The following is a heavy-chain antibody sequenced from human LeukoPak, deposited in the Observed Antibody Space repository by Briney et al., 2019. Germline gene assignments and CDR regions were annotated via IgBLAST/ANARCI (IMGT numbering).Heavy chain of an antibody. J-gene: IGHJ4*02. CDR3: ARGRNRAFDY. CDR1: GGSFSGYY. Sequence: PSETLSLTCVVYGGSFSGYYWIWIRQPPGKGLEWIGEINHSSSTNYNPSLKSRVTISVDTSKNQFSLNLSSVTAADTAVYYCARGRNRAFDYWGQGTLVTVSS. D-gene: IGHD4-11*01. CDR2: INHSSST. V-gene: IGHV4-34*01.